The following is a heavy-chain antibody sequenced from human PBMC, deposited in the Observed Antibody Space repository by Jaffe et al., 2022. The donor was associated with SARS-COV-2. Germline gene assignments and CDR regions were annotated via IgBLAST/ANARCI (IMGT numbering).Heavy chain of an antibody. CDR3: AIGITGTKKNYYGMDV. Sequence: QVQLQQWGAGLLKPSETLSLTCAVYGGSFSGYYWSWIRQPPGKGLEWIGEINHSGSTNYNPSLKSRVTISVDTSKNQFSLKLSSVTAADTAVYYCAIGITGTKKNYYGMDVWGQGTTVTVSS. V-gene: IGHV4-34*01. J-gene: IGHJ6*02. CDR1: GGSFSGYY. D-gene: IGHD1-7*01. CDR2: INHSGST.